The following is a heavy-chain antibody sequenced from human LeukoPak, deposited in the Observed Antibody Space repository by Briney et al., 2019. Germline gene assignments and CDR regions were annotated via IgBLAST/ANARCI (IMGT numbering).Heavy chain of an antibody. Sequence: SVKVSCKASGGTFSSYAISWVRQAPGQGLEWMGGMIPIFGTANYAQKFQGRVTITADESTSTAYMELSSLRSEDTAVYYCATVVAATEGSYFDYWGQGTLVTVSS. CDR3: ATVVAATEGSYFDY. D-gene: IGHD2-15*01. CDR1: GGTFSSYA. J-gene: IGHJ4*02. V-gene: IGHV1-69*13. CDR2: MIPIFGTA.